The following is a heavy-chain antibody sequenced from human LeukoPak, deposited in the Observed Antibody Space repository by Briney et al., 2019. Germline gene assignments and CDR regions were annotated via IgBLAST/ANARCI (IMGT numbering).Heavy chain of an antibody. CDR3: AKDHYDSSGYYGGSDY. Sequence: GASVKVSCKASGYTFTGYYMHWVRQAPGQGLEWMGWINPNSGGTNYAQKFQGRVTMTRDTSISTAYMELSRLRSDDTAVYYCAKDHYDSSGYYGGSDYWGQGTLVTVSS. CDR2: INPNSGGT. J-gene: IGHJ4*02. V-gene: IGHV1-2*02. CDR1: GYTFTGYY. D-gene: IGHD3-22*01.